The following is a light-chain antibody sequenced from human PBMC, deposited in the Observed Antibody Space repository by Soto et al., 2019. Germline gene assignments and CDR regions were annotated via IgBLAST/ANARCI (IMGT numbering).Light chain of an antibody. Sequence: EIVLTQSPGTLSLSPGERATLSCRASQSVSSNFLAWYQQKPGQAPRLLIYGASSRATDIPDRFSGSGSGTDFTLTISRLEPEDFAVYYCHHYGSPPWTFGQGTKVEIK. CDR2: GAS. CDR1: QSVSSNF. J-gene: IGKJ1*01. V-gene: IGKV3-20*01. CDR3: HHYGSPPWT.